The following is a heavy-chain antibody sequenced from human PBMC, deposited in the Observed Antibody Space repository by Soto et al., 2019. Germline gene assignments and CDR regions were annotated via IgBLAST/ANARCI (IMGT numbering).Heavy chain of an antibody. CDR1: GGSIISGGYS. D-gene: IGHD2-21*01. V-gene: IGHV4-30-2*01. CDR3: AREDGGAFFDF. J-gene: IGHJ4*02. Sequence: PSETLSLTCAVSGGSIISGGYSWSWIRQPPGKGLEWIGYIYSGTTHYNPSLESRVTIAMDRSKNQVSLSLKSVTAADTAVYYCAREDGGAFFDFWGQGTLVTVSS. CDR2: IYSGTT.